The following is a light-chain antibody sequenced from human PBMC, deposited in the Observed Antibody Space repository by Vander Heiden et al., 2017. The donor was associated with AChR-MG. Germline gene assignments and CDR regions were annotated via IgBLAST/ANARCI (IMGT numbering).Light chain of an antibody. V-gene: IGLV2-14*03. J-gene: IGLJ1*01. CDR1: SSDVGGYNY. CDR3: SSYTSSSTEV. CDR2: DVS. Sequence: QSALTHPPPVSGSPGLSIPISCTGTSSDVGGYNYVSWYQQHPGKAPKLMIYDVSNRPSGVSNRFSGSKSGNTASLTISGLQAEDEADYDCSSYTSSSTEVFGTGTKVTVL.